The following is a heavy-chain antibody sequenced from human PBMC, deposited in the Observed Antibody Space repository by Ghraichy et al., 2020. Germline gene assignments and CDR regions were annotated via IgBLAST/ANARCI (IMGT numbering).Heavy chain of an antibody. CDR2: INSDGSST. J-gene: IGHJ2*01. D-gene: IGHD5-24*01. Sequence: GGSLRLSCAASGFTFSSYWMHWVRQAPGKGLVWVSRINSDGSSTSYADSVKGRFTISRDNAKNTLYLQMNSLRAEDTAVYYCARVEMATITGYFDLWGRGTLVTVSS. CDR3: ARVEMATITGYFDL. CDR1: GFTFSSYW. V-gene: IGHV3-74*01.